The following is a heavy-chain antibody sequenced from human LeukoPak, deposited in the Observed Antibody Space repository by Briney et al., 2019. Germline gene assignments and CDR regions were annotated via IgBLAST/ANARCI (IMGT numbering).Heavy chain of an antibody. CDR2: INSDGSST. V-gene: IGHV3-74*01. CDR3: ARDSVKKGSSYYYDY. CDR1: GFTFSSYW. Sequence: GGSLRLSCAASGFTFSSYWMHWVRQAPGKGLVWVSRINSDGSSTSYADSVKGRFTISRDNAKNTLYLQMNSLRAEDTAVYYCARDSVKKGSSYYYDYWGQGTLVTVSS. D-gene: IGHD3-22*01. J-gene: IGHJ4*02.